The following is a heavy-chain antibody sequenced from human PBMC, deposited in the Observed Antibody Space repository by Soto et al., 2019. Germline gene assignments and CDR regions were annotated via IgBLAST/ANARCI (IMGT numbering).Heavy chain of an antibody. CDR3: AKDRTMARGIRAFDI. V-gene: IGHV3-23*01. Sequence: EAQLLQSGGGLVPPGGSLRLSCVASGFAFGNYPMAWVRQTPGKGLQWISTISGSGGMTDYEDSVRGRFTVSIDHSKDTVRLKMTSLRADDTAVYYCAKDRTMARGIRAFDIWGQGTTVTISS. J-gene: IGHJ3*02. CDR1: GFAFGNYP. CDR2: ISGSGGMT. D-gene: IGHD3-10*01.